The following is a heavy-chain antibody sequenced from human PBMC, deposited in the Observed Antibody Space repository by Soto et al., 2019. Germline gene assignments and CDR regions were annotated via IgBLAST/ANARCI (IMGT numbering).Heavy chain of an antibody. V-gene: IGHV1-18*04. CDR2: ISAYNGNT. CDR3: ARSGYCSSTSCYGQSMYYYYGMDV. CDR1: GYTFTSYG. J-gene: IGHJ6*02. D-gene: IGHD2-2*01. Sequence: QVQLVQSGAEVKKPGASVKVSCKASGYTFTSYGISWVRQAPGQGLEWMGWISAYNGNTNYAQKLQGRVTMTTDTSTSTAYMELRSLRSDDTAVYYCARSGYCSSTSCYGQSMYYYYGMDVWGQGTTVTVSS.